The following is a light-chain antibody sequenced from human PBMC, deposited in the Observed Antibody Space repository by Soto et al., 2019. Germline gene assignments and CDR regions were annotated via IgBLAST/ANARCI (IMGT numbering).Light chain of an antibody. CDR3: QQRSRWPPIT. V-gene: IGKV3-11*01. J-gene: IGKJ5*01. Sequence: EIVLTQSPATLSLSPGERATLSCRASQSINTYLGWYQQRPGQAPRLLIYDASNRATGIPTRFSGSGSGTDFTLTISSLEPEDFAVHYCQQRSRWPPITFGQGTRLEIK. CDR2: DAS. CDR1: QSINTY.